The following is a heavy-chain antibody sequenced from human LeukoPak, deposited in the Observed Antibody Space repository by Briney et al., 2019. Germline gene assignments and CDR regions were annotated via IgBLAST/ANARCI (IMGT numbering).Heavy chain of an antibody. D-gene: IGHD5-12*01. V-gene: IGHV1-69*13. CDR1: GGTFSSYA. J-gene: IGHJ4*02. CDR2: IIPIFGTA. CDR3: ASNPPGGRLRYPKLYYFDY. Sequence: GASVKVSCKASGGTFSSYAISWVRQAPGQGLEWMGGIIPIFGTANYAQKFQGRVTITADESTSTAYMELSSLRSEDTAVYYCASNPPGGRLRYPKLYYFDYWGQGTLVTVSS.